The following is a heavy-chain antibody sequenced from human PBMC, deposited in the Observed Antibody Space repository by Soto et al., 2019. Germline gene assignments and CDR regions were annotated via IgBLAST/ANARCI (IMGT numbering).Heavy chain of an antibody. CDR3: ARDQVLVVPAASFHWFDP. Sequence: ASVKVSCKASGGTFSSYAISWVRQAPGQGLEWMGGIIPIFGTANYAQKFQGRVTITADESTSTAYMELSSLRSEDTAVYYCARDQVLVVPAASFHWFDPWGQGTLVTVSS. J-gene: IGHJ5*02. D-gene: IGHD2-2*01. CDR1: GGTFSSYA. CDR2: IIPIFGTA. V-gene: IGHV1-69*13.